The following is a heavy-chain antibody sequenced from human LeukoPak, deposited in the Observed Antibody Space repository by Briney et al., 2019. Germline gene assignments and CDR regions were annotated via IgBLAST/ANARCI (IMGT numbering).Heavy chain of an antibody. CDR1: GYSFTSYW. CDR3: ARRSYYYDGSGYYPFDY. D-gene: IGHD3-22*01. CDR2: IYPGDSDT. J-gene: IGHJ4*02. Sequence: GESLKISCQGSGYSFTSYWIGWVRQMPGKGLEWMGIIYPGDSDTRYSPSFQGQVTISADKSITTAYLQWSSLKASDTAMYYCARRSYYYDGSGYYPFDYWGQGTLVTVSS. V-gene: IGHV5-51*01.